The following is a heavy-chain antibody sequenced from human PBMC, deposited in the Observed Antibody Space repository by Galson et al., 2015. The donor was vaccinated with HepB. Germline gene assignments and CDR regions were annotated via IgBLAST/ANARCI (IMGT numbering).Heavy chain of an antibody. V-gene: IGHV3-30-3*01. J-gene: IGHJ3*02. CDR2: ISYDGSNK. Sequence: SLRLSCAASGFTFSSYAMHWVRQAPGKGLEWAAVISYDGSNKYYADSVKGRFTISRDNSKNTLYLQMNSLRAEDTAVYYCARVEATLDAFDIWGQGTMVTVSS. CDR3: ARVEATLDAFDI. CDR1: GFTFSSYA.